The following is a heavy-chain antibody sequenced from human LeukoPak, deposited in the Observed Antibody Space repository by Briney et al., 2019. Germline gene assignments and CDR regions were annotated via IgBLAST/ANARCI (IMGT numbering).Heavy chain of an antibody. Sequence: GGSLRLSCAASGFTFDDYAMHWVRQAPGKGLERVSGISWNSGSKGYADSVKGRFTVSRDNSKNTLYLQMTSLRVEDTAVYYCATNSRRPHQYYMDVWGKGTTVTVSS. J-gene: IGHJ6*03. D-gene: IGHD1-14*01. CDR1: GFTFDDYA. CDR2: ISWNSGSK. V-gene: IGHV3-9*01. CDR3: ATNSRRPHQYYMDV.